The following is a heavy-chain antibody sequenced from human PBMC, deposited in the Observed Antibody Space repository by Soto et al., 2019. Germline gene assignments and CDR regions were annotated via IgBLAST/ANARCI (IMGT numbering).Heavy chain of an antibody. CDR1: GFTFSSYW. V-gene: IGHV3-7*01. Sequence: GGSLRLSCAASGFTFSSYWMSWVRQAPGKGLEWVANIKQDGSEKYYVDSVKGRFTISRDNAKNSLYLQMNSLRAEDTAVYYCARATGVGDYYFDYWGQGTLVTVSS. D-gene: IGHD4-17*01. J-gene: IGHJ4*02. CDR3: ARATGVGDYYFDY. CDR2: IKQDGSEK.